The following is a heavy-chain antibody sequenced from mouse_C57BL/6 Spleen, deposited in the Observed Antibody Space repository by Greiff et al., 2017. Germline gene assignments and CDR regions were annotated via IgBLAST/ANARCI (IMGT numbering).Heavy chain of an antibody. Sequence: QVQLQESGPGLVQPSQSLSITCTASGFSLTSYGVHWVRQSPGKGLEWLGVIWRGGSTDYNAAFMSKVRLTEDNSKSQVFCKMNSVRADDTAISYGAKNYYGGSYWYFDVWGTGTTVTVSS. CDR1: GFSLTSYG. CDR2: IWRGGST. CDR3: AKNYYGGSYWYFDV. D-gene: IGHD1-1*01. V-gene: IGHV2-5*01. J-gene: IGHJ1*03.